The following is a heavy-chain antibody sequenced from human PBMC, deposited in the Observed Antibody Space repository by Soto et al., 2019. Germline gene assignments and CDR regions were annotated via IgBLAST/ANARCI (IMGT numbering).Heavy chain of an antibody. J-gene: IGHJ3*02. CDR1: GYTFTSYA. CDR2: INAGNGNT. V-gene: IGHV1-3*01. Sequence: ASVKVSCKASGYTFTSYAMHWVRQAPGQRLEWMGWINAGNGNTKYSQKFQGRVTITRDTSASTAYMELSSLRSEDTAVYYCASEDCGGDRYPQGAFDICGQRTMVLVSS. CDR3: ASEDCGGDRYPQGAFDI. D-gene: IGHD2-21*02.